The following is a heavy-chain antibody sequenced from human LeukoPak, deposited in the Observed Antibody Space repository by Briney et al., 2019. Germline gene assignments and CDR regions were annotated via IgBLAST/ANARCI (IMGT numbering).Heavy chain of an antibody. Sequence: GGSLRLSCAASGFTFSNYAMHWVRQAPGKGLEYVSTISTNGDSTYYANSVKGRFSISRDNSKNTLYLQMGSLTAEDMAVYYCARGRGIIVTQSLTLWGPGILVTVSS. V-gene: IGHV3-64*01. CDR1: GFTFSNYA. J-gene: IGHJ4*02. CDR3: ARGRGIIVTQSLTL. D-gene: IGHD3-10*01. CDR2: ISTNGDST.